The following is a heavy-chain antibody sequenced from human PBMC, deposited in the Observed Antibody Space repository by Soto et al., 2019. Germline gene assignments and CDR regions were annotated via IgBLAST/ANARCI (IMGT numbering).Heavy chain of an antibody. Sequence: PGGSLRLSCAASGFTFSSYGMHWVRQAPGKGLEWVAVIWYDGSNKYYADTVKGRFTISRDNSKNTLYLQMNRLRAEDTAVYYCARDQGPNSDSDYWGQGTLVTV. CDR1: GFTFSSYG. D-gene: IGHD1-1*01. CDR3: ARDQGPNSDSDY. J-gene: IGHJ4*02. CDR2: IWYDGSNK. V-gene: IGHV3-33*01.